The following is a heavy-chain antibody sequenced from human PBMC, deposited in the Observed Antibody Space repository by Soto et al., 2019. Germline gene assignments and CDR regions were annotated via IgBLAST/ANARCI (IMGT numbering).Heavy chain of an antibody. Sequence: SETLSLTCTVSGGSISSGGYYWSWIRQHPGKGLEWIGYIYYSGSTYYNPSLKSRVTISVDTSKNQFSLKLSSVTAADTAVYYCARSDYGDRYYCYGMDVWGQGTTVTVSS. D-gene: IGHD4-17*01. J-gene: IGHJ6*02. CDR1: GGSISSGGYY. CDR3: ARSDYGDRYYCYGMDV. V-gene: IGHV4-31*03. CDR2: IYYSGST.